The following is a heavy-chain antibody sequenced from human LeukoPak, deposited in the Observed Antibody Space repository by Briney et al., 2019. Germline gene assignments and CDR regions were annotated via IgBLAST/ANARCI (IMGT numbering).Heavy chain of an antibody. D-gene: IGHD3-3*02. J-gene: IGHJ4*02. Sequence: PGGSLRLSCAASGFIVSSNYMTWVRQAPGKGLEWVSVIHNDGSTYYADSVKGRFTISRDNSKNTLCPQMNSLRVEDTAVYYCTALARDYWGQGTLVTVSS. CDR3: TALARDY. V-gene: IGHV3-53*01. CDR1: GFIVSSNY. CDR2: IHNDGST.